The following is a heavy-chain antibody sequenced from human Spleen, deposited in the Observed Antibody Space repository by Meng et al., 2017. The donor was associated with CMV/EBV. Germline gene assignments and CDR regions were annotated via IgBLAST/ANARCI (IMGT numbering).Heavy chain of an antibody. Sequence: KASGGSFSNYASSWVRQAPGQGLEWMGGIIPIFGTTNYAQKFQGRVTITTDESTRTAYMELSSLRSEDTAVYYCASEMTAAGTGDFDYWGQGTLVTVSS. D-gene: IGHD6-13*01. J-gene: IGHJ4*02. CDR1: GGSFSNYA. CDR2: IIPIFGTT. V-gene: IGHV1-69*05. CDR3: ASEMTAAGTGDFDY.